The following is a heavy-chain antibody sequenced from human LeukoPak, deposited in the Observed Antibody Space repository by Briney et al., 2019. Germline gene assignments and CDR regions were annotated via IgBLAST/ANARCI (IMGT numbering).Heavy chain of an antibody. CDR2: IYAGDSDT. Sequence: GESLKISFKGSGFNFTSYWIAWERQGPGKGLEWRGIIYAGDSDTIYSPSLQGQVTISAEKSISSAYLQCRSLKASDTAMYYCARINSSSWYEVWFDSWGQGNLVTVSP. CDR1: GFNFTSYW. V-gene: IGHV5-51*01. CDR3: ARINSSSWYEVWFDS. J-gene: IGHJ5*01. D-gene: IGHD6-13*01.